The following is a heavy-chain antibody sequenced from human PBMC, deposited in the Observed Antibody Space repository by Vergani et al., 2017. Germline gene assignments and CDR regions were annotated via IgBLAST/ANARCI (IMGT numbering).Heavy chain of an antibody. CDR2: IYPGDSDT. CDR1: GYRFTSYW. D-gene: IGHD3/OR15-3a*01. CDR3: ATADLRAALPHSFDI. V-gene: IGHV5-51*01. J-gene: IGHJ3*02. Sequence: EVQLVQSGAEVKKPGESLKISCKGSGYRFTSYWIGWVRQMPGKGLEWMGIIYPGDSDTRYSPSFQGQVTISADKSISTAYLQWSSLKASDTAMYYWATADLRAALPHSFDIWGQGTMVTVSS.